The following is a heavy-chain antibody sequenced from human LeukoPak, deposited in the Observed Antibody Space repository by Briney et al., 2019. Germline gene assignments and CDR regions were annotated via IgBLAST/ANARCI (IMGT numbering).Heavy chain of an antibody. Sequence: SEALSLTCAVYGGSFSGYYWSWIRQPPGKGLEWIGEINHSGSTNYNPSLKSRVTISVDTSKNQFSLKLSSVTAADTAVYYCARGVTDGYYDYWGQGTLVTVSS. CDR1: GGSFSGYY. V-gene: IGHV4-34*01. J-gene: IGHJ4*02. CDR2: INHSGST. D-gene: IGHD5-24*01. CDR3: ARGVTDGYYDY.